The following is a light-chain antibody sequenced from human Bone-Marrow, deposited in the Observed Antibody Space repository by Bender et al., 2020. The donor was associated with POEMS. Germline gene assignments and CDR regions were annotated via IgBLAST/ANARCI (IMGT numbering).Light chain of an antibody. Sequence: QSVLTQPPSASGTPGQSVTISCSGTSSNFGNNAANWYQHVPGTAPKLLLYSNNQRPSGVPDRFSASTSGTSASLAISGLHSDDEADYYCSLWDDTLNGWVFGGGTKLTVL. CDR1: SSNFGNNA. CDR3: SLWDDTLNGWV. V-gene: IGLV1-44*01. CDR2: SNN. J-gene: IGLJ3*02.